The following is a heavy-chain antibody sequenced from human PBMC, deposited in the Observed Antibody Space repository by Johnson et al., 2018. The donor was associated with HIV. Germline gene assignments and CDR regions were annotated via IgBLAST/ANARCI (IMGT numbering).Heavy chain of an antibody. CDR3: AREGTWGSNDAFDI. D-gene: IGHD7-27*01. CDR1: GFTFSDYY. V-gene: IGHV3-11*04. CDR2: ISSSGSTI. Sequence: QVHLVESGGGLVKPGGSLRLSCAASGFTFSDYYMSWIRQAPGKGLEWVSYISSSGSTIYYADSVKGRFTISRDTAKNSLSLQMNSLRAEDTAVYYCAREGTWGSNDAFDIWGQGTMVTVSS. J-gene: IGHJ3*02.